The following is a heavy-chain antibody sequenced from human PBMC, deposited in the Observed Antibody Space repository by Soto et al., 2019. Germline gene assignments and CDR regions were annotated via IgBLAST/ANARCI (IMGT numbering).Heavy chain of an antibody. CDR3: ARGGSGYDYYYYYMDV. D-gene: IGHD5-12*01. V-gene: IGHV1-3*01. Sequence: ASVKVSCKASGYTFTSYAMHWVLQAPGQRLEWMGWINAGNGNTKYSQKFQGRVTITRDTSASTAYMELSSLRSEDTAVYYCARGGSGYDYYYYYMDVWGKGTTVTVSS. CDR2: INAGNGNT. J-gene: IGHJ6*03. CDR1: GYTFTSYA.